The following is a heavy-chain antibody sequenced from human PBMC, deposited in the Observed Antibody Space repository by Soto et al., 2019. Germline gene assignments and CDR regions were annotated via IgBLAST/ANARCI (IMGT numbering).Heavy chain of an antibody. CDR3: AGGGAAYRWFDP. V-gene: IGHV3-23*01. CDR1: GFTSSTSA. J-gene: IGHJ5*02. CDR2: ISDSDDTT. Sequence: GGSLRLSCAVSGFTSSTSAMSWIRQSPGKGLEWVSTISDSDDTTWYADSAKGRFTISRDSSTNTLHLQMNSLRGEDTAVYYCAGGGAAYRWFDPWGQGTVVTVSS. D-gene: IGHD3-16*01.